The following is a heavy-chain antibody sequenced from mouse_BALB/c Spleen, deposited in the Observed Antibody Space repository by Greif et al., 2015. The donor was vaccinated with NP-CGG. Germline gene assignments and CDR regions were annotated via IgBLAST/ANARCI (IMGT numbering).Heavy chain of an antibody. CDR3: ARGAYYGNYFSYFDY. CDR1: GYTFTSYW. D-gene: IGHD2-10*01. V-gene: IGHV1S81*02. Sequence: VQLQQSGAELVKPGASVKLSCKASGYTFTSYWMHWVKQRPGQGLDWIGEINPSNGRTNYNEKFKSKATLTVDKSSSTAYMQLSSLTSEDSAVYYCARGAYYGNYFSYFDYWGQGTTPTVSS. J-gene: IGHJ2*01. CDR2: INPSNGRT.